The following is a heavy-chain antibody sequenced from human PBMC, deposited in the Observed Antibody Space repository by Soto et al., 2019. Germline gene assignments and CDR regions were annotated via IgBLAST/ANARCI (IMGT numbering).Heavy chain of an antibody. D-gene: IGHD3-10*01. CDR3: ARQGTPDAFDI. J-gene: IGHJ3*02. V-gene: IGHV4-39*01. CDR1: GGSISSSSYY. Sequence: QLQLQESGPGLVKPSETLSLTCTVSGGSISSSSYYWGWIRQPPGKGLEWIGSIYYSGSTYYNPSLKSRVTISVDTSKNQFSLKLSSVTAADTAVYYCARQGTPDAFDIWGQGTMVTVSS. CDR2: IYYSGST.